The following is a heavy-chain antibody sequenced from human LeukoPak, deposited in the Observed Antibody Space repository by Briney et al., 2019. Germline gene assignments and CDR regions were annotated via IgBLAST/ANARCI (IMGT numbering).Heavy chain of an antibody. CDR1: GGSISSSSYY. J-gene: IGHJ4*02. D-gene: IGHD3-9*01. Sequence: SETLSLTCTVSGGSISSSSYYWGWIRQPPGKGLEWIGSIYYSGSTYYNPSLKSRVTISVDTSKNRFSLKLSSVTAADTAVYYCARHFPPFEWVSFDYWGQGTLVTVSS. CDR2: IYYSGST. V-gene: IGHV4-39*01. CDR3: ARHFPPFEWVSFDY.